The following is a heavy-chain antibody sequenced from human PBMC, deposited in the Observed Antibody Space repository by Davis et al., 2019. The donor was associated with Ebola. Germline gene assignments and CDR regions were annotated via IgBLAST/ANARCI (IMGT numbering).Heavy chain of an antibody. Sequence: GESLKISCAASGFSFSSHALHWVRHPPGKGLEWVAVISYDGGNKDYADSVKGRLTISRDNSKNTLYLQMNSLRDEDTAVYYCARSQPYYDFWSGYYFDYWGQGTLVTVSS. CDR3: ARSQPYYDFWSGYYFDY. V-gene: IGHV3-30-3*01. D-gene: IGHD3-3*01. CDR2: ISYDGGNK. CDR1: GFSFSSHA. J-gene: IGHJ4*02.